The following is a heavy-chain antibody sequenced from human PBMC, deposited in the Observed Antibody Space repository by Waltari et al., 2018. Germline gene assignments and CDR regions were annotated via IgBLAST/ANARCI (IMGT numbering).Heavy chain of an antibody. V-gene: IGHV4-59*01. CDR1: GGSISSYY. CDR2: IYYSGST. D-gene: IGHD3-10*01. Sequence: QVQLQESGPGLVQPSETLSLTCTVSGGSISSYYWSWIRQPPGKGLEWIGYIYYSGSTNYNPALKSRVTISVDTSKNQFSLKLSSVTAADTAVYYCARWGVRGVMGIPVYYYGMDVWGQGTTVTVSS. CDR3: ARWGVRGVMGIPVYYYGMDV. J-gene: IGHJ6*02.